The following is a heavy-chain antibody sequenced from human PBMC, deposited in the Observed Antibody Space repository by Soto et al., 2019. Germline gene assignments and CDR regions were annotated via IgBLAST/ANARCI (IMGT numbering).Heavy chain of an antibody. CDR1: GGTFSTYT. CDR2: IIPIFGTP. V-gene: IGHV1-69*06. D-gene: IGHD1-1*01. J-gene: IGHJ5*02. CDR3: ARGLECRACCLDKHTWLGP. Sequence: AASVKVSCKASGGTFSTYTFSWVRQAPGQGLEWMGRIIPIFGTPYYAQKFQGRVTITADKCTSTVYMELSSLRSDDTAVYFCARGLECRACCLDKHTWLGPWGQGTLVTVSS.